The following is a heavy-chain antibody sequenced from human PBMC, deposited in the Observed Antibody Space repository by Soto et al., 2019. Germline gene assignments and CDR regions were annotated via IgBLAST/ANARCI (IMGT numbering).Heavy chain of an antibody. CDR1: GGTFSSYA. CDR3: ATPPGRGYHYYDY. Sequence: ASVNVSCKASGGTFSSYAISWVRQAPEQGLEWMGGIIPIFGTANYAQKFQGRVTITADESTSTAYMELSSLRSEDTAVYYCATPPGRGYHYYDYWGQGTLVTVS. D-gene: IGHD3-16*02. CDR2: IIPIFGTA. V-gene: IGHV1-69*13. J-gene: IGHJ4*02.